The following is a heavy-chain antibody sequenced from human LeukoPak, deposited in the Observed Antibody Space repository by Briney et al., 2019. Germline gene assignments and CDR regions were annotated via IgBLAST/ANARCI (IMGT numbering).Heavy chain of an antibody. CDR1: GYTFTSYY. CDR3: ARDGTTYYYDSSGYYYAY. D-gene: IGHD3-22*01. Sequence: GASVKVSCKASGYTFTSYYMHWVRQAPGQGLEWMGIINPSGGSTSYAQKFQGRVTMTRDTSTSTVYMELSSLRSEDTAVYYCARDGTTYYYDSSGYYYAYWGQGTLVTVSS. V-gene: IGHV1-46*01. CDR2: INPSGGST. J-gene: IGHJ4*02.